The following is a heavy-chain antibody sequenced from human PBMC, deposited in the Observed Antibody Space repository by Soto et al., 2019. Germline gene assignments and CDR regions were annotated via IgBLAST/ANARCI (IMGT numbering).Heavy chain of an antibody. V-gene: IGHV4-34*01. CDR2: INHSGST. J-gene: IGHJ5*02. CDR1: GGSFSGYY. CDR3: ASPKIAFYNWFDP. Sequence: SETLSLTCAVYGGSFSGYYWSWIRQPPGKGLEWIGEINHSGSTNYNPSLKSRVTISVDTSKNQFSLNLSSVTAADTAVYYCASPKIAFYNWFDPWGQGTLVTVSS. D-gene: IGHD3-3*02.